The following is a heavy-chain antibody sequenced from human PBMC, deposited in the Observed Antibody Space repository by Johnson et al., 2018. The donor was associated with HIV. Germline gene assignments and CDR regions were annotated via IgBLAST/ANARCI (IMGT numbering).Heavy chain of an antibody. CDR3: ARNSDGYRAFDI. J-gene: IGHJ3*02. Sequence: VQLVESGGGVVQPGGSLRLSCAASGFTFSSYAMHWVRQAPGTGLEWVAVIAYDGANKYYADSVKGPFTISRDNSKNTLYLQMNRLRAEDKAVYYCARNSDGYRAFDIWGQGTMVTVSS. D-gene: IGHD3-16*02. CDR2: IAYDGANK. CDR1: GFTFSSYA. V-gene: IGHV3-30-3*01.